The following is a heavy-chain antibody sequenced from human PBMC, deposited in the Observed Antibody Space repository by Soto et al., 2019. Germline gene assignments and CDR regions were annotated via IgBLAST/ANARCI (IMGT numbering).Heavy chain of an antibody. CDR3: ARGQSIVAAIDYFDY. V-gene: IGHV4-30-4*07. D-gene: IGHD5-12*01. Sequence: SETLSLTCSVSGAYISSAGYSWSWIRQPPGKGLEWIGYVYQSGRTYGSVTTSYNPSLKSRVTISVDRSTNQFSLKLISVTAADTAVYFCARGQSIVAAIDYFDYWGQGSLVTVSS. CDR2: VYQSGRT. J-gene: IGHJ4*02. CDR1: GAYISSAGYS.